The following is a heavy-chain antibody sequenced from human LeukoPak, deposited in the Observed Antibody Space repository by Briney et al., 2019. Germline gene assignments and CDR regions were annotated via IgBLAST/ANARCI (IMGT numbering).Heavy chain of an antibody. J-gene: IGHJ2*01. Sequence: ASVKVSCTASGYTFTIYGISWVRQAPGQGLEWMGWISAYNGNTNYAQELQGRVTMTTDTSTSTAYMELRSLRSDDTAVYYCARDFFRFNWYFDLWGRGTLVTVSS. CDR2: ISAYNGNT. V-gene: IGHV1-18*01. CDR1: GYTFTIYG. CDR3: ARDFFRFNWYFDL. D-gene: IGHD2/OR15-2a*01.